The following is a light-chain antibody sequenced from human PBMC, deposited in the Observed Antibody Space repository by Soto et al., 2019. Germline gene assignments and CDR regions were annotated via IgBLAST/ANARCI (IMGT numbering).Light chain of an antibody. Sequence: EIVLTQSPGNLSLSPGERATLSCRASQSVTSTYLAWYQQKPGQPPKLLIYGASNRASGIPYRFSGSGSGTDFTLTISRLEPEDFTVYYCQQSHSLPPTFGPGTKVDIK. CDR1: QSVTSTY. CDR3: QQSHSLPPT. V-gene: IGKV3-20*01. CDR2: GAS. J-gene: IGKJ3*01.